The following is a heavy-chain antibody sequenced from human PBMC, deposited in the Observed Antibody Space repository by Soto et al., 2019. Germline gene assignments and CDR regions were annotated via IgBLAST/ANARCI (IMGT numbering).Heavy chain of an antibody. J-gene: IGHJ4*02. Sequence: QITLKESGPTLVKPTQTLTLTCTFSGFSLSTSGVGVGWIRQPPGKALEWLALIYWDDDKRYSPSLKSRLTVTKDTSKNQVVVTITNMNPVDTATYYGAHCDRSGYYYDWGQGTLVTVSS. CDR2: IYWDDDK. V-gene: IGHV2-5*02. D-gene: IGHD3-22*01. CDR3: AHCDRSGYYYD. CDR1: GFSLSTSGVG.